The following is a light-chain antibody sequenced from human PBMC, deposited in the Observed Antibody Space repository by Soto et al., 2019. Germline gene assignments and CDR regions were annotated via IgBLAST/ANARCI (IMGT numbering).Light chain of an antibody. CDR1: QSVSSSY. CDR2: AAS. J-gene: IGKJ1*01. CDR3: QQYGSSPRT. V-gene: IGKV3-20*01. Sequence: EMVLTQSAGTLSLSPGERATLSCRASQSVSSSYLAWYQQTPGQTTRLLIYAASSRATGIPDRFSGSGSGTDFSLTISRLEAEDFAVYYCQQYGSSPRTFGQGTKVDI.